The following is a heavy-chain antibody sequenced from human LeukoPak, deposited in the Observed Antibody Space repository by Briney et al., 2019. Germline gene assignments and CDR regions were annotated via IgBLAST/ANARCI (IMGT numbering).Heavy chain of an antibody. V-gene: IGHV4-39*01. D-gene: IGHD6-19*01. CDR1: GGAISTDASC. CDR2: IYYSGRT. Sequence: SETLCLSCTDPGGAISTDASCWAWLRQPPGKGLEWIGSIYYSGRTYYSSSLKSRVTLSVDTSKNQFSLKMSSVTAADTAVFYCARLFSRGWEYHFGLDVWGQGTTVTVS. J-gene: IGHJ6*02. CDR3: ARLFSRGWEYHFGLDV.